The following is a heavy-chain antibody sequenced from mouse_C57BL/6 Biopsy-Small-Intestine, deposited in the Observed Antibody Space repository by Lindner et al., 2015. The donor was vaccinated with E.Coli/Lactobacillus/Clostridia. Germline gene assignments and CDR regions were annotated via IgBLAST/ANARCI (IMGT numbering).Heavy chain of an antibody. CDR1: GYTFTGYY. CDR3: ARDSSRDKSKNSFDI. Sequence: SVKVSCKASGYTFTGYYIHWVRQAPGQGLEWMGWINPDTGGTDYAQNFQDWVTMTMDTSISTAYMEVSRLRSDDTAVYYCARDSSRDKSKNSFDIWGQGTMVTVSS. V-gene: IGHV1S29*02. CDR2: INPDTGGT. D-gene: IGHD3-2*01. J-gene: IGHJ3*01.